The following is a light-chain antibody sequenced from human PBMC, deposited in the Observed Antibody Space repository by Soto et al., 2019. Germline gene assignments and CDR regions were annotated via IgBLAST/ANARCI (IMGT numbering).Light chain of an antibody. CDR1: QSISSY. CDR3: QQSYSTPRYT. Sequence: DIPMTQSPSSLSASVGDRVTITCRASQSISSYLNWYQQKPGKAPKLPIYAASSLQSGVPSRFSGSRSGTDFTLTISSLQPEDFATYYCQQSYSTPRYTFGQGTKLEIK. CDR2: AAS. J-gene: IGKJ2*01. V-gene: IGKV1-39*01.